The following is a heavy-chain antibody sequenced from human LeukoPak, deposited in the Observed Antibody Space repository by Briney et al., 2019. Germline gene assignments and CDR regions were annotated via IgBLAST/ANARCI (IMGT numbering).Heavy chain of an antibody. V-gene: IGHV4-59*01. CDR1: GGSISSYY. J-gene: IGHJ4*02. D-gene: IGHD4-17*01. CDR2: IYYSGST. CDR3: ARDRFGDYGTQFDY. Sequence: PSETLSLTCTVSGGSISSYYWSWIRQPPGKGLEWIGYIYYSGSTNYNPSPKSRVTISVDTSKNQFSLKLSSVTAADTAVYYCARDRFGDYGTQFDYWGQGTLVTVSS.